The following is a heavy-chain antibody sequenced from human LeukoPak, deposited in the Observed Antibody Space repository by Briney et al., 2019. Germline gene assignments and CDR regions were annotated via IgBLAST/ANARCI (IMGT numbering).Heavy chain of an antibody. D-gene: IGHD6-13*01. CDR1: GGSISSSSYY. V-gene: IGHV4-39*07. CDR3: ARQWQQQHFDY. CDR2: IYYSGST. Sequence: SETLSLTCTVSGGSISSSSYYWGWIRQPPGKGLEWIGTIYYSGSTYYNPSLKSRVTISADTSKNQFSLKLSSVTAADTAVYYCARQWQQQHFDYWGQGTLVTVSS. J-gene: IGHJ4*02.